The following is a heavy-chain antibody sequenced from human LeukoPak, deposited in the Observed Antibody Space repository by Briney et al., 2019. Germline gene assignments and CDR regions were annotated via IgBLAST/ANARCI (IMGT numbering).Heavy chain of an antibody. J-gene: IGHJ4*02. CDR1: GFTFSSYW. CDR2: IKQDGSEK. D-gene: IGHD6-19*01. V-gene: IGHV3-7*01. Sequence: GGSLRLSCAASGFTFSSYWMTWVRQAPGKGLEWVANIKQDGSEKYYVDSVKGRFTISRDNAKNSLYLQMNSLRAEDTAVYYCARDFKYSSGWGTFDYWGQGTLVTVSS. CDR3: ARDFKYSSGWGTFDY.